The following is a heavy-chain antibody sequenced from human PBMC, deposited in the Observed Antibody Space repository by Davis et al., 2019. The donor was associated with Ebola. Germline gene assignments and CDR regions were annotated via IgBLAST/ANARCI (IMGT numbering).Heavy chain of an antibody. CDR3: ARSITLVRGVIPWFDP. Sequence: SETLSLTCTVSGGSISSYYWSWIRQPPGKGLEWIGEINHSGSTKYNPSLKSRVTISVDTSKNQFSLNLSSVTAADTAVYYCARSITLVRGVIPWFDPWGQGTLVTVSS. CDR1: GGSISSYY. CDR2: INHSGST. J-gene: IGHJ5*02. D-gene: IGHD3-10*01. V-gene: IGHV4-34*01.